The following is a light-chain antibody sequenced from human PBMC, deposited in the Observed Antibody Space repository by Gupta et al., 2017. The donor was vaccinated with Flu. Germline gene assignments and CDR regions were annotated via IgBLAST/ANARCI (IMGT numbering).Light chain of an antibody. V-gene: IGLV1-51*02. Sequence: VTITSSGSSSNIGGNNYVSWYPPVPGPAPNLLIYENNRRPSAIPARFSGSKSATSATLGITGLQTGDEADYYCGTWDSSLTAGVFGGGTKVTVL. CDR3: GTWDSSLTAGV. CDR1: SSNIGGNNY. J-gene: IGLJ3*02. CDR2: ENN.